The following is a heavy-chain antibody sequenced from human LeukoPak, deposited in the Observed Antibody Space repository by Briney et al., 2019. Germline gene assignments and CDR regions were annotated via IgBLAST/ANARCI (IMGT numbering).Heavy chain of an antibody. CDR1: GGSIRSHS. Sequence: SETLSLTCTVSGGSIRSHSWHWIRQSPGKGLEWIGSINYFGTTTYKPSLKSRVTLSVDTSKHQFSLKLTSVTAADTAVYYCARDIGGDTDGRASYWFAPWGQGTLVTVSS. CDR2: INYFGTT. J-gene: IGHJ5*02. D-gene: IGHD1-26*01. CDR3: ARDIGGDTDGRASYWFAP. V-gene: IGHV4-59*11.